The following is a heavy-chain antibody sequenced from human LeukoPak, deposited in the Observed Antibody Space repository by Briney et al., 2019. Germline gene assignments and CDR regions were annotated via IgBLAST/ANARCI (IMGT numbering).Heavy chain of an antibody. CDR2: IIPILGIA. D-gene: IGHD4-17*01. CDR1: GGTFSSYA. Sequence: RASVKVSCKASGGTFSSYAISWVRQAPGQGLEWMGRIIPILGIANYAQKFQGRVTITADKSTSTAYMELRSLSPEDAATSYCASHYGDPYYYYGMDVWVQGTTVTGSS. V-gene: IGHV1-69*04. CDR3: ASHYGDPYYYYGMDV. J-gene: IGHJ6*02.